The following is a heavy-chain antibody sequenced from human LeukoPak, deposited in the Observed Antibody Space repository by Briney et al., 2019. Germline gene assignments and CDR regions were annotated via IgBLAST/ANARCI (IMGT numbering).Heavy chain of an antibody. CDR1: GYTFTSYG. CDR2: MNPNSGNT. CDR3: ARDKALSPYYYDSSGYYPPREFDY. J-gene: IGHJ4*02. Sequence: ASVKVSCKASGYTFTSYGISWVRQATGQGLEWMGWMNPNSGNTGYAQKFQGRVTMTRNTSISTAYTELSSLRSEDTAVYYCARDKALSPYYYDSSGYYPPREFDYWGQGTLVTVSS. V-gene: IGHV1-8*02. D-gene: IGHD3-22*01.